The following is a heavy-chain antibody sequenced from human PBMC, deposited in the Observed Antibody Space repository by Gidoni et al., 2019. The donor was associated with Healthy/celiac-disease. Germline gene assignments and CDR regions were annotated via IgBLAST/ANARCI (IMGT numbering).Heavy chain of an antibody. J-gene: IGHJ4*02. CDR2: ISYDGSNK. D-gene: IGHD3-10*01. CDR1: GFPFSSYA. CDR3: ARDESEGEYYGSGTFFDY. Sequence: QVQLVESGGGVVQPGRSLRLSCAASGFPFSSYAMHWVRQAPGKGLEWVAVISYDGSNKYYADSVKGRFTISRDNSKNTLYLQMNSLRAEDTAVYYCARDESEGEYYGSGTFFDYWGQGTLVTVSS. V-gene: IGHV3-30-3*01.